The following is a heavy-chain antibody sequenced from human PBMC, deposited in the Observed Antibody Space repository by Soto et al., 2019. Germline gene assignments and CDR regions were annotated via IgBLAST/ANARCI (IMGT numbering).Heavy chain of an antibody. CDR1: GGSISSYY. D-gene: IGHD2-2*01. CDR2: IYYSGST. CDR3: ARGSSESPRRWFDP. Sequence: SETLSLTCIVSGGSISSYYWSWIRQPPGKGLEWIGYIYYSGSTKYNPSLKSRVTISVDTSKNKFSLKLNSVSAADTAVYYCARGSSESPRRWFDPWGQGTLVTVSS. V-gene: IGHV4-59*01. J-gene: IGHJ5*02.